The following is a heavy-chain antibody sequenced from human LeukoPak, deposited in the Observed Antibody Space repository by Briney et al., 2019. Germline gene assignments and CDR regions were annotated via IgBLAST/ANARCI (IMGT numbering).Heavy chain of an antibody. CDR2: INWNSGNI. V-gene: IGHV3-9*01. D-gene: IGHD5-12*01. Sequence: GGSLRLSCAASGFTFDDYAMRWVRQAPGKGLEWVSGINWNSGNIGYADSVKGRFTISRDNAKNSLYLQMHSLRPEDTALYYCAKASGYDFKAAFDIWGQGTMVTVSS. J-gene: IGHJ3*02. CDR1: GFTFDDYA. CDR3: AKASGYDFKAAFDI.